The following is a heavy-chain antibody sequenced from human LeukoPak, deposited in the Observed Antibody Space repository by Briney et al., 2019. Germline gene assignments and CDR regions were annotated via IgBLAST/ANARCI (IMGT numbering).Heavy chain of an antibody. CDR3: ARDTARYFDWFPDY. D-gene: IGHD3-9*01. J-gene: IGHJ4*02. V-gene: IGHV1-18*01. Sequence: ASVKVSCTASGYTFTSNGISWVRQAPGQGLEWVGWISAYNGDTNYAQKLKRRVTITTDTSTSTAYMELRSLRSDDTAVYYCARDTARYFDWFPDYWGQGPLVSVSS. CDR1: GYTFTSNG. CDR2: ISAYNGDT.